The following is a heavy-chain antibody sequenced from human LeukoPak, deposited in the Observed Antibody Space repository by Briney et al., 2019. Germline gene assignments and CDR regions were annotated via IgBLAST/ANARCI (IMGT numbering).Heavy chain of an antibody. CDR2: ISASGGST. CDR3: AKPESIVTRRGNFDR. D-gene: IGHD2/OR15-2a*01. J-gene: IGHJ4*02. CDR1: GFSFSSYA. Sequence: GGSLRLSCAASGFSFSSYALSWVRQAPGKGLEWVSAISASGGSTYYADSVKGRFTISRDNSRNTLYLQMNSLRVEDTALYYCAKPESIVTRRGNFDRWGQGTLVTVSS. V-gene: IGHV3-23*01.